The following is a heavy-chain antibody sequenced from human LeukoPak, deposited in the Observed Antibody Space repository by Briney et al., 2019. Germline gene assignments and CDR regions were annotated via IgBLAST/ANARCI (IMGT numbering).Heavy chain of an antibody. D-gene: IGHD3-22*01. CDR2: INSDGSST. V-gene: IGHV3-74*01. CDR1: GFTFSSYW. J-gene: IGHJ4*02. Sequence: GGSLRLSCAASGFTFSSYWMHWVRQAPGKGLVWVSHINSDGSSTSYADSVKGRFTISRDNAKNTLYLQMNSLRAEDTAVYYCARVSTYYDSSGCYYWGQGTLVTVSS. CDR3: ARVSTYYDSSGCYY.